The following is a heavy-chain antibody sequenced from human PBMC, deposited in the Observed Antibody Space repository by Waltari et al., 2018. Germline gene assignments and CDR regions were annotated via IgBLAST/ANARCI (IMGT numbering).Heavy chain of an antibody. J-gene: IGHJ4*02. D-gene: IGHD3-22*01. CDR2: IYSGGST. V-gene: IGHV3-23*03. CDR3: AKDTGIYDSSGYLDD. CDR1: GFTFRSSA. Sequence: EVQLLESGGGLVQPGGSLRRSCAASGFTFRSSAMSWVRQAPGKGLEWVSVIYSGGSTYYADSVKGRFTISRDNSKNTLYLQMNSLRAEDTAVYYCAKDTGIYDSSGYLDDWGQGTLVTVSS.